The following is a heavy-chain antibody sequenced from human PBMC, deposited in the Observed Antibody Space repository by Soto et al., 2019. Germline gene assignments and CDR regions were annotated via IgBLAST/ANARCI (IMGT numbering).Heavy chain of an antibody. J-gene: IGHJ4*02. Sequence: QLQLQESGPGLVKPSETLSLNCAVSGGSISSHTYCWGWIRQPPGKGLEWIGDLYYSGSTYYNPSLKSRVTMSVDTSKNQFSLKLTSVTAADTAVYYCARRDHYGNYFDYWGQGTLVTVTS. V-gene: IGHV4-39*01. D-gene: IGHD3-10*01. CDR2: LYYSGST. CDR3: ARRDHYGNYFDY. CDR1: GGSISSHTYC.